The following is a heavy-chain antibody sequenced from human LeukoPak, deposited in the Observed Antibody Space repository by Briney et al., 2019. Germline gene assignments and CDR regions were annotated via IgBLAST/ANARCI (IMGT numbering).Heavy chain of an antibody. CDR2: ISGSGSDI. J-gene: IGHJ5*02. D-gene: IGHD3-3*01. CDR1: GLTSSDYY. Sequence: GGSLRLSCVASGLTSSDYYMGWIRQAPGRGLEWLSYISGSGSDINYAESVRGRFAISRDNAKNTLYLQMNSLRAEDTAVYYCAKDRGSITIFGVVMGWFDPWGQGTLVTVSS. CDR3: AKDRGSITIFGVVMGWFDP. V-gene: IGHV3-11*01.